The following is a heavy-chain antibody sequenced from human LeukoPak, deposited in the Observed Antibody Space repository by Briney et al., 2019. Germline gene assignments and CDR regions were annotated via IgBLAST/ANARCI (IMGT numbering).Heavy chain of an antibody. V-gene: IGHV3-23*01. Sequence: PGGSLRLSCAASGFTFSSYTFSTYAMSWVRQAPGKGLEWVSAVSGSGVSTYYADSVKGRFTISRDNSKNTLYLQMNGLRAEDTAVYYCAKGVEDSGIYYCYYMDVWGKGTTVTVSS. J-gene: IGHJ6*03. CDR3: AKGVEDSGIYYCYYMDV. CDR2: VSGSGVST. CDR1: GFTFSSYTFSTYA. D-gene: IGHD2-15*01.